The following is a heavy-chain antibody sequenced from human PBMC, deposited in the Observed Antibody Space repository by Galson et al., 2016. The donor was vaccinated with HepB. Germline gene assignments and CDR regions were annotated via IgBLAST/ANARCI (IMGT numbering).Heavy chain of an antibody. D-gene: IGHD3-10*01. Sequence: SETLSLTCTVSGGSISSYYWSWIRQSPGKGLEWIGYISYSGSTNYDPSLKSRLTISVDTSKNQFSLKLSSVTAADTAVYHCARDSGNRGYFYSMDVWGQGTTVTVSS. J-gene: IGHJ6*02. CDR2: ISYSGST. CDR1: GGSISSYY. CDR3: ARDSGNRGYFYSMDV. V-gene: IGHV4-59*01.